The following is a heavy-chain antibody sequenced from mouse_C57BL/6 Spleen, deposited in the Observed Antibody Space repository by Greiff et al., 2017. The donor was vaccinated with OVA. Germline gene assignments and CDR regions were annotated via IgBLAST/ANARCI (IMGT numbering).Heavy chain of an antibody. V-gene: IGHV1-69*01. J-gene: IGHJ1*03. D-gene: IGHD2-5*01. CDR3: ARHSLYYSNWYFDV. CDR1: GYTFPSYW. Sequence: QVQLQQPGAELVMPGASVKLSCKASGYTFPSYWMHWVKQRPGQGLEWIGEIDPSDSYTNYNQKFKGKSTLTVDKSSSTAYMQLSSLTSEDSAVYYCARHSLYYSNWYFDVWGTGTTVTVSS. CDR2: IDPSDSYT.